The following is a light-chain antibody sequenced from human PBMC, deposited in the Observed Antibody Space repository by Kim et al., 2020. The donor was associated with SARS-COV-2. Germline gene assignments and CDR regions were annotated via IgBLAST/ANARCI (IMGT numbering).Light chain of an antibody. Sequence: GQRLTISRSGGSLTVRNIYVSCCRQLPGTAPKHRIYDNDKRPSGSAERFSGSTSGTSATVGITGLQNGDEADYYCGAWDSGLSAYVFGTGTKVTVL. J-gene: IGLJ1*01. CDR2: DND. CDR1: SLTVRNIY. V-gene: IGLV1-51*01. CDR3: GAWDSGLSAYV.